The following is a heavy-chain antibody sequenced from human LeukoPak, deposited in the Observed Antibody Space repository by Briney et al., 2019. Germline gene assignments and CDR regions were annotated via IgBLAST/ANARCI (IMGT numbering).Heavy chain of an antibody. J-gene: IGHJ4*02. CDR1: GFTFNNDA. Sequence: GGSLRLSCAASGFTFNNDAMNWVRQAPGKGLEWVSSISGGGETTYYADSAKGRFTISRDNSQNTLYLQMNSLRAEDTAVYYCARDYADYVGCFFFDYWGQGTLVTVSS. D-gene: IGHD4-17*01. CDR3: ARDYADYVGCFFFDY. V-gene: IGHV3-23*01. CDR2: ISGGGETT.